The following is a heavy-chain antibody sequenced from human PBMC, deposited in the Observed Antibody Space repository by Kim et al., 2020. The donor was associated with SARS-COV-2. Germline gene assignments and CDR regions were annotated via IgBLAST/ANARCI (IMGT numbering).Heavy chain of an antibody. CDR3: ARGGGEDWLDS. J-gene: IGHJ5*01. CDR1: GFTFRSSV. CDR2: IRFDGGAI. V-gene: IGHV3-48*02. D-gene: IGHD3-16*01. Sequence: GGSLRLSCAASGFTFRSSVMNWVRQAPGKGLQWISYIRFDGGAIFYADSVKGRFTISRDNAKNSLYLEMKSLRDEDTAVYYCARGGGEDWLDSWGQGTLV.